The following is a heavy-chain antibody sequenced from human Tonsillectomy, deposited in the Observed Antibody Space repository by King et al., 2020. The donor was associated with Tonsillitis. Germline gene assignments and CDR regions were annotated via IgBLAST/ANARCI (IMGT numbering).Heavy chain of an antibody. D-gene: IGHD3-10*01. Sequence: VQLVQSGAEVRKPGSSVRVSCKATGGTLSSNVISWVRQAPGQGLEWMGRIIPSLGIANYAQKFQGRVTITADKSTSTAYMELSSLRSEDTAVYFCAREDTYYHAAGSYSGYYYYMDVWGKGTTVTVSS. CDR3: AREDTYYHAAGSYSGYYYYMDV. CDR2: IIPSLGIA. V-gene: IGHV1-69*04. CDR1: GGTLSSNV. J-gene: IGHJ6*03.